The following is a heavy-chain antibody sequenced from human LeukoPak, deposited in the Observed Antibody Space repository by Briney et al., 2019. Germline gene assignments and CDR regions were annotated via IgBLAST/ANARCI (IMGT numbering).Heavy chain of an antibody. D-gene: IGHD3-22*01. V-gene: IGHV4-59*08. Sequence: SETLSLTCTVSGDSISSFYWSWIRQPPGKGLEWIGYIYYTGSTSYNPSFKSRVTISVDTSKNQFSLKLSSVTAADTAVYYSAGPYDSSGYYFSYWGQGTLVTVSS. J-gene: IGHJ4*02. CDR3: AGPYDSSGYYFSY. CDR1: GDSISSFY. CDR2: IYYTGST.